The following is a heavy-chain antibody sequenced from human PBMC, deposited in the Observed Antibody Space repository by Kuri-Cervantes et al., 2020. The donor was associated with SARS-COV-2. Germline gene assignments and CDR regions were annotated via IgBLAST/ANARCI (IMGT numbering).Heavy chain of an antibody. CDR1: GFTFSSYS. J-gene: IGHJ4*01. V-gene: IGHV3-48*01. CDR3: ARGSYGDGNGLDY. Sequence: GGSLRLSCAASGFTFSSYSMNWVRQAPGKGLEWVSYISSSSSTIYYADSVKGRFTISRDNAKNSLYLQMHSLRGEDTAVYYCARGSYGDGNGLDYWGQGNLVTGSS. CDR2: ISSSSSTI. D-gene: IGHD4-17*01.